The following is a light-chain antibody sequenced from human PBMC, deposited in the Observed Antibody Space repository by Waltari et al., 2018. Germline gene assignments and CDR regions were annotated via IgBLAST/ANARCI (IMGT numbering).Light chain of an antibody. CDR3: QQSDTNPIA. V-gene: IGKV1-39*01. CDR1: QSVTGY. J-gene: IGKJ5*01. Sequence: DIQMTQSPSSLSASVGDRVTISCRASQSVTGYFNWYQQKPGKAPKLLIYEASRLHSGVPSLFSVSQSGTDFTLTISFLQPEDFATYYCQQSDTNPIAFGQGTRLEIK. CDR2: EAS.